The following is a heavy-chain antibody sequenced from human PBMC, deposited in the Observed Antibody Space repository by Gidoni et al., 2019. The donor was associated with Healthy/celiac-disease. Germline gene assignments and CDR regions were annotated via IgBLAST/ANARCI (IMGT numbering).Heavy chain of an antibody. Sequence: QVQLVESGGGVVQPGRSLRLSCAASGFTFSGYAMHWVRQAPGKGLEWVAVISYDGSNKYYADSVKGRFTISRDNSKNTLYLQMNSLRAEDTAVYYCARGGEFDYWGQGTLVTVSS. CDR2: ISYDGSNK. CDR1: GFTFSGYA. V-gene: IGHV3-30-3*01. CDR3: ARGGEFDY. J-gene: IGHJ4*02. D-gene: IGHD3-16*01.